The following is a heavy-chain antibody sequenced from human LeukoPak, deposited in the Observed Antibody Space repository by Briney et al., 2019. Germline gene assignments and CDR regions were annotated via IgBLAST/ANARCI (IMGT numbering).Heavy chain of an antibody. V-gene: IGHV3-74*01. CDR1: GFTLSAYW. D-gene: IGHD3-3*01. CDR3: AKDHYWSIDY. CDR2: IEGDGNRI. J-gene: IGHJ4*02. Sequence: GGSLRLSCAASGFTLSAYWMHWVRQAPGKGLMWVSRIEGDGNRITYADSVKGRFTISRDNAKNTLYLQMNSLRAEDTGVYYCAKDHYWSIDYWGRGTLVTVSS.